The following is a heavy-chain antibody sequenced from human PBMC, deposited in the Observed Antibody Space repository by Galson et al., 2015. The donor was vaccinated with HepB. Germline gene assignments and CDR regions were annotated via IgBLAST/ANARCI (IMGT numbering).Heavy chain of an antibody. V-gene: IGHV1-46*03. CDR1: GYTLTNYY. J-gene: IGHJ2*01. Sequence: SVKVSCKASGYTLTNYYIHWVRQAPGQGLEWMGIINPNGGGTTYGQKFQGRVTMTRDTSTSTVYMELTGLRSEDTAIYYCTKDGYNSPNYSWYFDLWGRGTLVTVSS. CDR3: TKDGYNSPNYSWYFDL. D-gene: IGHD5-24*01. CDR2: INPNGGGT.